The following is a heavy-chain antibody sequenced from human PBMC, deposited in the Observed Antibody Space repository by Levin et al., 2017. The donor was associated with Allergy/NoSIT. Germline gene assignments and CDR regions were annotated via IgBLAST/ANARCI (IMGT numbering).Heavy chain of an antibody. Sequence: SETLSLTCAVSGGSISSGGYSWSWIRQPPGKGLEWIGNIYLSGSTYYNPSLKSRVTISVDRSKNQFSLNLSSVTAADTAVYYCAKDVYGSGWYPLGNDAFEMWGQGTKVAVSS. J-gene: IGHJ3*02. CDR1: GGSISSGGYS. CDR2: IYLSGST. V-gene: IGHV4-30-2*01. D-gene: IGHD6-19*01. CDR3: AKDVYGSGWYPLGNDAFEM.